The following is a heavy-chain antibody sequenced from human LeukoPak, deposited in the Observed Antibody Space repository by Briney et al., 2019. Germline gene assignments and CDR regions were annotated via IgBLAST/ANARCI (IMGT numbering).Heavy chain of an antibody. CDR3: ARNVLLWFGEPGTPPRLNYYYMDV. CDR2: INAGNGNT. V-gene: IGHV1-3*01. J-gene: IGHJ6*03. CDR1: GYTFTSYA. D-gene: IGHD3-10*01. Sequence: ASVRVSCKASGYTFTSYAMHWVRQAPGQRLEWMGWINAGNGNTKYSQKFQGRVTMTRDTSTSTVYMELSSLRSEDTAVYYCARNVLLWFGEPGTPPRLNYYYMDVWGKGTTVTVSS.